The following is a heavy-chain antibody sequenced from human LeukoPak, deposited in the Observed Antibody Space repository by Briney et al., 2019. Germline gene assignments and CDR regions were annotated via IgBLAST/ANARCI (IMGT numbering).Heavy chain of an antibody. Sequence: SVKGSCKASGGTFSSYAISWVRQAPGQGLELMGRIIPIFGTANYAQKLQGRVTITTDESTSTAYMELSSLRSDDTAVYYCGRDYDILPGYYQRYYFAYGGQGPLVPSPQ. V-gene: IGHV1-69*05. CDR1: GGTFSSYA. CDR3: GRDYDILPGYYQRYYFAY. D-gene: IGHD3-9*01. CDR2: IIPIFGTA. J-gene: IGHJ4*02.